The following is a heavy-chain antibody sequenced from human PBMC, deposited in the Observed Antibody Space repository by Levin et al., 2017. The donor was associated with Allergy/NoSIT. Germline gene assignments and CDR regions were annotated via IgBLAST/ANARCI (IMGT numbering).Heavy chain of an antibody. V-gene: IGHV3-23*01. CDR3: AKEEVGRGGSYYYCGMDV. CDR2: ISGSGAGT. CDR1: GFTFSSYA. Sequence: GGSLRLSCAASGFTFSSYAMSWVRQAPGKGLEWFSAISGSGAGTYYADSVKGRFTISRDNSKNTLYLQMNSLRAEDTAVYYCAKEEVGRGGSYYYCGMDVWGQGTTVTVSS. J-gene: IGHJ6*02. D-gene: IGHD3-16*01.